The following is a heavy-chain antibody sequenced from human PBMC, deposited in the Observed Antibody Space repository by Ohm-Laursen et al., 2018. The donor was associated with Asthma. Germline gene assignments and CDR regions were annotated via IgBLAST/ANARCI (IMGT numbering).Heavy chain of an antibody. CDR2: IKSNTYGGAT. V-gene: IGHV3-15*01. CDR3: TTDGYGSGWSYYFDN. CDR1: GITFSKAW. Sequence: SLRLSCSASGITFSKAWMSWVRQAPGKGLEWVARIKSNTYGGATDYPASVKGRFTISRDDSKNTLYLQMNNLESEDRAVYYCTTDGYGSGWSYYFDNWGKETLVTVSS. J-gene: IGHJ4*02. D-gene: IGHD6-19*01.